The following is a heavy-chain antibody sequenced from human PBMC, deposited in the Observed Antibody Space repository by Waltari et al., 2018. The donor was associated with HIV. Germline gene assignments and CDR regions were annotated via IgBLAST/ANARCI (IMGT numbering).Heavy chain of an antibody. CDR2: IYYSGST. J-gene: IGHJ4*02. D-gene: IGHD2-2*01. CDR3: ARTAAAAMIDY. V-gene: IGHV4-39*01. Sequence: QLQLQESGPGLVKPSETLSLTCTVSGGSISSSSYYWGWIRQPPGKGLEWIGSIYYSGSTYYNPSLKSRVTISVDTSKNQFSLKLSSVTAADTAVYYCARTAAAAMIDYWGQGTLVTVSS. CDR1: GGSISSSSYY.